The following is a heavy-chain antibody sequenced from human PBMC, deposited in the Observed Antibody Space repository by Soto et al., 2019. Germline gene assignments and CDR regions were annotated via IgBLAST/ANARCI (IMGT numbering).Heavy chain of an antibody. J-gene: IGHJ5*02. CDR3: ARDQSSGSFEDWFDP. Sequence: SETLSLTCTVSGASITGSFFWSWIRQPAGKGLEWIGRFSLSGTTNYNPSLRSRVTMSADVSKNQFSLKLSSVTAADTAVYYCARDQSSGSFEDWFDPWGQGTLVTVSS. CDR1: GASITGSFF. D-gene: IGHD3-22*01. CDR2: FSLSGTT. V-gene: IGHV4-4*07.